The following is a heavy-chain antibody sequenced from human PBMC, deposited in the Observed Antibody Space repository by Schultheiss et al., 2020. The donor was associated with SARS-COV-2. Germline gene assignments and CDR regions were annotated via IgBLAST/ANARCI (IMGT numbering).Heavy chain of an antibody. V-gene: IGHV1-2*06. CDR1: GYTFTSYD. CDR3: APRGAAAGAQFDY. D-gene: IGHD6-13*01. Sequence: ASVKVSCKASGYTFTSYDINWVRQATGQGLEWMGRINPNSGGTNYAQKFQGRVTMTRDTSISTVYMELSRLKSDDTAVYYCAPRGAAAGAQFDYWGQGTLVTVSS. J-gene: IGHJ4*02. CDR2: INPNSGGT.